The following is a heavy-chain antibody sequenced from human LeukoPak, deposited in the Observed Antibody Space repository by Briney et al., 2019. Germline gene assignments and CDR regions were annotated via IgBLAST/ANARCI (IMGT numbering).Heavy chain of an antibody. CDR2: ISDSGGKT. D-gene: IGHD1-26*01. J-gene: IGHJ4*02. V-gene: IGHV3-23*01. CDR1: GFTFSNSA. Sequence: GGSLRLSXAASGFTFSNSAMTWVRQAPGKGLEWVSAISDSGGKTHYADSVKGRSTISRDNSKNTLYLQMNSLRVEDTAIYYCAKDWSCDYWGQGTLITVSS. CDR3: AKDWSCDY.